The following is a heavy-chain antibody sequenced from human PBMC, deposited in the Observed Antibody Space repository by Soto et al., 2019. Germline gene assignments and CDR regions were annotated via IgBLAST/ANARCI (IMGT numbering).Heavy chain of an antibody. CDR3: AHRRESDSSGRINWFDS. CDR2: IYWNDDK. Sequence: SGPTLVNPTETLTLTCTVSGFSLSNARMGVSWIRQPPGKALEWLALIYWNDDKRYSPSLKSRLTITKDTSKNQVVLTMTNMDPVDTATYYCAHRRESDSSGRINWFDSWGQGTLVTVSS. D-gene: IGHD3-22*01. V-gene: IGHV2-5*01. CDR1: GFSLSNARMG. J-gene: IGHJ5*01.